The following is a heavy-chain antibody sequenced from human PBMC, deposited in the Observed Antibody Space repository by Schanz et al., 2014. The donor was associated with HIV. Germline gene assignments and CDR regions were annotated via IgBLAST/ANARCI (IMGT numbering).Heavy chain of an antibody. Sequence: QVQLVESGGGVVQPGRSLRLSCAASGITFSTSGMHWVRQAPGKGLEWVAVIWYDGSNKYYADSVKGRFTISRDNSKNTLYLQMDSLRVEDTAVYYCAKDLWVRQQLGHQFDYWGQGTLVTVSS. CDR3: AKDLWVRQQLGHQFDY. J-gene: IGHJ4*02. CDR2: IWYDGSNK. CDR1: GITFSTSG. V-gene: IGHV3-33*03. D-gene: IGHD6-13*01.